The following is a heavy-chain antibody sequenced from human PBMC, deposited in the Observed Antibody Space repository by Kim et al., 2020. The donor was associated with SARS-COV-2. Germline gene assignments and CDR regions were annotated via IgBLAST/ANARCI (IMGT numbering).Heavy chain of an antibody. CDR3: ARTGTIFGEGFDP. V-gene: IGHV3-30-3*01. CDR2: ISYDGSNK. D-gene: IGHD3-3*01. CDR1: GFTFSSYA. Sequence: GGSLRLSCAASGFTFSSYAMHWVRQAPGKGLEWVAVISYDGSNKYYADSVKGRFTISRDNSKNTLYLQMNSLRAEDTAVYYCARTGTIFGEGFDPWGQGTLVTVSS. J-gene: IGHJ5*02.